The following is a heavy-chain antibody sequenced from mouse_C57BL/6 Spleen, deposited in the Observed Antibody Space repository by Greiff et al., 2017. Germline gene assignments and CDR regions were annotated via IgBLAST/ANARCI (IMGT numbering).Heavy chain of an antibody. J-gene: IGHJ1*03. CDR3: ARSLITTVVNWYFDV. CDR2: INPSNGGT. CDR1: GYTFTSYW. D-gene: IGHD1-1*01. Sequence: QVQLKQPGTELVKPGASVKLSCKASGYTFTSYWMHWVKQRPGQGLEWIGNINPSNGGTNYNEKFKSKATLTVDKSSSTAYMQLSSLTSEDSAVYYCARSLITTVVNWYFDVWGTGTTVTVSS. V-gene: IGHV1-53*01.